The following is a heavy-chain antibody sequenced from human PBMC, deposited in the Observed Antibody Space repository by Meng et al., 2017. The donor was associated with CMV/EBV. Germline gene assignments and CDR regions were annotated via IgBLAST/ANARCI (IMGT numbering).Heavy chain of an antibody. D-gene: IGHD6-6*01. CDR3: ARPSSSSSLDY. Sequence: SKDAGDSLTSYGIGGVSQMPGKGPEWMGIIYPGDSDTRYSPSFQGQVTISADKSISTAYLQWSSLKASDTAMYYCARPSSSSSLDYWGQGTLVTVSS. CDR2: IYPGDSDT. V-gene: IGHV5-51*01. J-gene: IGHJ4*02. CDR1: GDSLTSYG.